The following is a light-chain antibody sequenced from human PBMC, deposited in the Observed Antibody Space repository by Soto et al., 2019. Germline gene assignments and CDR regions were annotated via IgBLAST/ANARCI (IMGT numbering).Light chain of an antibody. Sequence: QSVLTQPASVSGSPGQSITISCTGTSSDVGGYEYVSWYQHHPGKAPKLMIYEVSNRPSGVSHRFSGSKSGNTASLTISGLQAEDEADYYCSSYKTANTYVFGTGTKGTVL. J-gene: IGLJ1*01. V-gene: IGLV2-14*01. CDR3: SSYKTANTYV. CDR2: EVS. CDR1: SSDVGGYEY.